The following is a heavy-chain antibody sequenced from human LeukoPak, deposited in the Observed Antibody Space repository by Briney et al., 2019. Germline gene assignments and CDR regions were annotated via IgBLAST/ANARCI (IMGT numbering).Heavy chain of an antibody. CDR3: ARDARDDDYSLDYFDY. CDR1: GFYFSNFW. CDR2: IDEGGSSD. Sequence: GGSLRLSCASSGFYFSNFWMSWVRQAPGKGLEWVANIDEGGSSDYYVDSVKGRFTISRDNAKNSLYLHINSLRGDDTAVYYCARDARDDDYSLDYFDYWGQGSLVTVSS. J-gene: IGHJ4*02. V-gene: IGHV3-7*01. D-gene: IGHD5-12*01.